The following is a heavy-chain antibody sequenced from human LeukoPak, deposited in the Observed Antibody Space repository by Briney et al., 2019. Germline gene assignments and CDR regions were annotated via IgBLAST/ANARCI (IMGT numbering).Heavy chain of an antibody. J-gene: IGHJ4*02. CDR1: GYTFTGYC. V-gene: IGHV1-2*02. CDR3: ARSILEWLLPDY. D-gene: IGHD3-3*01. Sequence: ASVKVSCKASGYTFTGYCMHWVRQAPGQGLEWMGWINPNSGGTNYAQKFQGRVTMTRDTSISTAYMELSRLRSDDTAVYYCARSILEWLLPDYWGQGTLVTVSS. CDR2: INPNSGGT.